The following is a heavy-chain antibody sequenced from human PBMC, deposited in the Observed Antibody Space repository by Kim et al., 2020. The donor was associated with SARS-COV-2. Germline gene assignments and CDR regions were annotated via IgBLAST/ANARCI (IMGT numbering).Heavy chain of an antibody. CDR1: GFTFSSYS. CDR3: ARESEAVAGSDYFDY. D-gene: IGHD6-19*01. V-gene: IGHV3-21*01. CDR2: ISSSSSYI. Sequence: GGSLRLSCAASGFTFSSYSMNWVRQAPGKGLEWVSSISSSSSYIYYADSVKGRFTISRDNAKNSLYLQMNSLRAEDTAVYYCARESEAVAGSDYFDYWGQGTLVTVSS. J-gene: IGHJ4*02.